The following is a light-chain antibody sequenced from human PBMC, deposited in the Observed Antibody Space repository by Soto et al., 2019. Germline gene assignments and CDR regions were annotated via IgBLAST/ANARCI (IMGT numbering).Light chain of an antibody. CDR1: SSNIGNNY. Sequence: QSVLTQPPSVSAAPGQKVTISCSGSSSNIGNNYVSWYQQLPGTAPKLLIYDSNKRPSGIPDRFSGSKSGTSATLGITGLQTGDEADYYCGTWDSSLSAVVFGGGIQLTVL. CDR2: DSN. CDR3: GTWDSSLSAVV. V-gene: IGLV1-51*01. J-gene: IGLJ2*01.